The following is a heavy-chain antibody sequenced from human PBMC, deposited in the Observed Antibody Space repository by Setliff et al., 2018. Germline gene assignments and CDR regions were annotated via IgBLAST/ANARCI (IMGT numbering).Heavy chain of an antibody. D-gene: IGHD2-2*01. J-gene: IGHJ5*02. CDR3: VRTFNGSPADR. CDR1: GDSINTPTYH. V-gene: IGHV4-39*01. CDR2: IYYTGIT. Sequence: SETLSLTCTVSGDSINTPTYHWGWVRQPPGKGLEWIGLIYYTGITYYNPSLKSRVTISEDMSENQISLKLNPVTAADAAVYYCVRTFNGSPADRWGQGTLVTVSS.